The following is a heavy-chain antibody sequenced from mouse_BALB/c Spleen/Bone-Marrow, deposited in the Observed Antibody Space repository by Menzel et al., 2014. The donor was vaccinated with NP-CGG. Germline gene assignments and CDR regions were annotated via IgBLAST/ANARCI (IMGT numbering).Heavy chain of an antibody. D-gene: IGHD2-2*01. CDR1: GFPFSRYD. Sequence: EVKLMESGGGLVKPGGSLKLSCAASGFPFSRYDMSWVRQTPEKRLERVATISSGGPYTYYPVSVKGRFTISRDNTRNTLYLQMSGLRSEDTALYYCARQDGYDGTWFAYWGQGTLVTVSA. CDR2: ISSGGPYT. J-gene: IGHJ3*01. CDR3: ARQDGYDGTWFAY. V-gene: IGHV5-9*02.